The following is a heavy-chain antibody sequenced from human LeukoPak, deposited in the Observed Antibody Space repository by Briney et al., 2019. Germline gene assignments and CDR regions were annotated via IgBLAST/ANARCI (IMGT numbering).Heavy chain of an antibody. CDR3: ARVRSLWFGELLFGHWFDP. Sequence: PGGSLRLSCAASGFTFSSYWMSWVRQAPGKGLEGVANIKQDGSEKYYVDSVKGRFTISRDNAKNSLYLQMNSLRAEDTAVYYCARVRSLWFGELLFGHWFDPWGQGTLVTVSS. J-gene: IGHJ5*02. D-gene: IGHD3-10*01. CDR2: IKQDGSEK. CDR1: GFTFSSYW. V-gene: IGHV3-7*01.